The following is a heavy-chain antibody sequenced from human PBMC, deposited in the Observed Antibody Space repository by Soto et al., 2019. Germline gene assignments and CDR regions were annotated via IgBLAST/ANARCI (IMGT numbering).Heavy chain of an antibody. V-gene: IGHV3-30-3*01. CDR1: GFTFSSYA. J-gene: IGHJ4*02. Sequence: PGGSLRLSCAASGFTFSSYAMHWVRQAPGKGLEWVAVISYDGSNKYYADSVKGRFTISRDNSKNTLYLQMNSLRAEDTAVYYCARGSSSCTCFDYWGQGTLVTVSS. CDR2: ISYDGSNK. D-gene: IGHD6-13*01. CDR3: ARGSSSCTCFDY.